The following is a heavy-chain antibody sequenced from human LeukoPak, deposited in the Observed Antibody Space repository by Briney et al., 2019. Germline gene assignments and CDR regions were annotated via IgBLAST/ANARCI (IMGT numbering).Heavy chain of an antibody. D-gene: IGHD5-24*01. CDR1: GHTLTELS. CDR3: AAGEWEQLLDY. J-gene: IGHJ4*02. Sequence: GASVKVSCKVSGHTLTELSLHWVRQAPGKGLEWMGGLDPGDGKIIYAQKFQGRVTMTEDTSTETAYMEFNSLRSEDTAVYYCAAGEWEQLLDYWGQGTLVTVSS. CDR2: LDPGDGKI. V-gene: IGHV1-24*01.